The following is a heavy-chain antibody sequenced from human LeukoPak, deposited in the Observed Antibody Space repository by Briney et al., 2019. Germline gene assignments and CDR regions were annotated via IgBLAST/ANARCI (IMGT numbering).Heavy chain of an antibody. D-gene: IGHD3-9*01. V-gene: IGHV4-59*01. CDR1: RGSTSGYY. J-gene: IGHJ3*02. CDR2: ISYSVIT. Sequence: LETLSLSRAVSRGSTSGYYRSWIRQRPAQGLEWIGFISYSVITEYNQTLKSQFSISLDSSKKKSSLHLSSVIAASKAGYYCVRDFDAWSAIDIWGQGTMVTVSS. CDR3: VRDFDAWSAIDI.